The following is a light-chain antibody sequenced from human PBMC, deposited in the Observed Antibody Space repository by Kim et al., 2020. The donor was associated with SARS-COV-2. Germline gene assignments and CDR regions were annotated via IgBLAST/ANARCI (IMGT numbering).Light chain of an antibody. CDR3: QQYHSTPLT. V-gene: IGKV1-NL1*01. Sequence: DIQMTQSPSSLSASVGDRVTITYRASQGISDSLVWYQQKPGKAPKVLLYAASRLESGVPSRFSGSGSGTDYTLTISSLQPEDFASYYCQQYHSTPLTFGGGTKVDIK. CDR1: QGISDS. J-gene: IGKJ4*01. CDR2: AAS.